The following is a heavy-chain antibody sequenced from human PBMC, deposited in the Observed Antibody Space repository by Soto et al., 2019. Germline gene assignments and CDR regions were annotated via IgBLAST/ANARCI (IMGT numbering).Heavy chain of an antibody. CDR2: IWYDGSNK. CDR1: GFTFSSYG. CDR3: ARDLQQHGDELRFVVGMDV. V-gene: IGHV3-33*01. D-gene: IGHD3-10*01. Sequence: GGSLRLSCAASGFTFSSYGMHWVRQAPGKGLEWVAVIWYDGSNKYYADSVKGRFTISRDNSKNTLYLQMNSLRAEDTAVYYWARDLQQHGDELRFVVGMDVWGQGTTVTVSS. J-gene: IGHJ6*02.